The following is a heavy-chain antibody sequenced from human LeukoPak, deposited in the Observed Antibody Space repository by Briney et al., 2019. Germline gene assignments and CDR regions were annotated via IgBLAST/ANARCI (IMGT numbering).Heavy chain of an antibody. Sequence: GGSLRLSCAASGFTFSSYAMSWVRQAPGKGLEWVSAISGSGGSTYYADSVKGRFTISRDNSKNTLYLQMNSLRAEDTAVYYCAKDGGRLPYYGMDVWGQGTTVTVSS. CDR2: ISGSGGST. CDR1: GFTFSSYA. D-gene: IGHD6-19*01. V-gene: IGHV3-23*01. CDR3: AKDGGRLPYYGMDV. J-gene: IGHJ6*02.